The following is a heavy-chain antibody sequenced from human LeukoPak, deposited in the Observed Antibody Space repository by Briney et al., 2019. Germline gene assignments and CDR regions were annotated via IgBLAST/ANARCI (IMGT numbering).Heavy chain of an antibody. D-gene: IGHD3-10*01. CDR3: ARSGAFGELFFYGMDV. CDR2: ISYDGSNK. Sequence: GRSLRLSCAASGFTFSSYAMHWVRQAPGKGLEWVAVISYDGSNKYYADSVKGRFTISRDNSKNTLYPQMNSLRAEDTAVYYCARSGAFGELFFYGMDVWGQGTTVTVSS. V-gene: IGHV3-30-3*01. J-gene: IGHJ6*02. CDR1: GFTFSSYA.